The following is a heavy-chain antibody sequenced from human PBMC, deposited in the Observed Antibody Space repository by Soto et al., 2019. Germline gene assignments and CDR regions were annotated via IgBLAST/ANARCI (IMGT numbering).Heavy chain of an antibody. J-gene: IGHJ4*02. D-gene: IGHD1-20*01. CDR1: GFTFSSYA. CDR3: VRYSGNDKNFYY. V-gene: IGHV3-23*01. CDR2: ISGSGGST. Sequence: EVQLLESGGGLVQPGGSLRLSCAASGFTFSSYAMRWVRQAPGKGLEWVSAISGSGGSTYYADSVKGRFTISRDNSKNTLDLQRNSLGAEDTAIYYCVRYSGNDKNFYYWGQGTLVTVSS.